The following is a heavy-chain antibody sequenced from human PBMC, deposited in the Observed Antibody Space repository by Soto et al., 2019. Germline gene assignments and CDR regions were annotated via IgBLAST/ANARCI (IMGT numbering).Heavy chain of an antibody. Sequence: PSETLSLTCTVSGASISNYYLSWIRQPPGKGLEWIGFSYYGGSTNYNPSLNSRVTMSVDTSKNQFSLKLTSVTAADTAVYYCARDNGEQQLLYYFDYWGQGTLVTVSS. CDR1: GASISNYY. CDR2: SYYGGST. CDR3: ARDNGEQQLLYYFDY. J-gene: IGHJ4*02. V-gene: IGHV4-59*01. D-gene: IGHD6-13*01.